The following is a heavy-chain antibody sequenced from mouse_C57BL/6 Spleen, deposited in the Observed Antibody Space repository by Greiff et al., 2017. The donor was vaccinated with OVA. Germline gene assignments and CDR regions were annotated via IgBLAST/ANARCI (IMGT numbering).Heavy chain of an antibody. CDR3: ARAGYDYALYAMDY. Sequence: VQLQQPGAELVRPGSSVKLSCKASGYTFTSYWMHWVKQRPIQGLEWIGNIDPSDSGTHYNQKFKDKATLTVDKSSSTAYMQLSSLTSEDSAVYYCARAGYDYALYAMDYWGQGTSVTVSS. J-gene: IGHJ4*01. CDR1: GYTFTSYW. V-gene: IGHV1-52*01. CDR2: IDPSDSGT. D-gene: IGHD2-4*01.